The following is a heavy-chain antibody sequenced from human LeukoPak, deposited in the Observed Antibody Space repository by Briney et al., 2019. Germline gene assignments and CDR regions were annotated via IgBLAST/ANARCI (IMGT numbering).Heavy chain of an antibody. D-gene: IGHD3-16*01. CDR3: TRRLDD. V-gene: IGHV3-7*01. CDR1: GFSFNSDW. J-gene: IGHJ4*02. Sequence: GGSLRLSCAASGFSFNSDWMDWVRQAPGKGLEWVANIKHDESEKNYLDSVKGRFTISRDNAQNSLYLQMNGLRVEDTAVYYRTRRLDDWGQGTLVTVSS. CDR2: IKHDESEK.